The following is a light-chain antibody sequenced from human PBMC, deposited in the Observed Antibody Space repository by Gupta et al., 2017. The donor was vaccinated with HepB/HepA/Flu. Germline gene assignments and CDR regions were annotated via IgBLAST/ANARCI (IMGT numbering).Light chain of an antibody. CDR1: SSDVGGYNY. Sequence: QSALPQPASVSGSPGQPITISCTGTSSDVGGYNYVSWYQQHPGKAPKLMFYDVSNRPSGVSNRFSGSKSGNTASLTISGLQAEDEADYYCSSYTSSSFYVFGTGTKVTVL. J-gene: IGLJ1*01. CDR3: SSYTSSSFYV. CDR2: DVS. V-gene: IGLV2-14*01.